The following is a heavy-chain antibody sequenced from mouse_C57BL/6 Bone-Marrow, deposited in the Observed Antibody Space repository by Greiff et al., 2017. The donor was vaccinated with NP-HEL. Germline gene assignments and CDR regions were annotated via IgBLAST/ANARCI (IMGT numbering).Heavy chain of an antibody. J-gene: IGHJ2*01. Sequence: VQLQQPGAELVKPGASVKLSCKASGYTFTSYWMHWVKQRPGQGLEWIGMIHPNSGSTNYNEKFKSKATLTVDKSSSTAYMQLSSLTSEDSAVYYCARPTMVTTSDYWGQGTTLTVSS. CDR3: ARPTMVTTSDY. CDR1: GYTFTSYW. V-gene: IGHV1-64*01. D-gene: IGHD2-9*01. CDR2: IHPNSGST.